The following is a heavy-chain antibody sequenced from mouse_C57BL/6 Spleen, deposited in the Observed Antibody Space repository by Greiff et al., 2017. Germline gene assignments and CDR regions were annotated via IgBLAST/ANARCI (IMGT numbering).Heavy chain of an antibody. D-gene: IGHD1-1*01. J-gene: IGHJ4*01. V-gene: IGHV2-5*01. CDR3: ANTVVSKVYAIDY. Sequence: QVQLQQSGPGLVQPSQSLSITCTVSGFSLTSYGVHWVRQSPGKGLEWLGVIWRGGSTDHNAAFMSRLSITTDNSKSQVFFKMNSLQSDDTAIYYCANTVVSKVYAIDYWGQGTLVTVSS. CDR2: IWRGGST. CDR1: GFSLTSYG.